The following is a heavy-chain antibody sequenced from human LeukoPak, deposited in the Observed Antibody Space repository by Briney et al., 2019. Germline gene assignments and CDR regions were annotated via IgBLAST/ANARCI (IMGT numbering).Heavy chain of an antibody. J-gene: IGHJ4*02. D-gene: IGHD5-12*01. CDR2: INPNSGGT. V-gene: IGHV1-2*02. Sequence: ASVTVSFKASGYTFTGYYMHWVRQAPGQGLEWMGWINPNSGGTNYAQKFQGRVTMTRDTSISTAYMELSRLRSDDTAVYYCARERLVATIHLFDYWGQGTLVTVSS. CDR3: ARERLVATIHLFDY. CDR1: GYTFTGYY.